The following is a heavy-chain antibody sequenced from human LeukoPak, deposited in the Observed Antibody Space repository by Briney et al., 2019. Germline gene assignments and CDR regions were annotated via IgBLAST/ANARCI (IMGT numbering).Heavy chain of an antibody. J-gene: IGHJ4*02. CDR3: ARDSNEDYYDSSGPPGY. CDR1: GFTFSTYA. D-gene: IGHD3-22*01. CDR2: ISYDGSNK. V-gene: IGHV3-30*01. Sequence: GGSLRLSCAASGFTFSTYAMSWVRQAPGKGLEWVAVISYDGSNKYYADSVKGRFTISRDNSKNTLYLQMNSLRAEDTAVYYCARDSNEDYYDSSGPPGYWGQGTLVTVSS.